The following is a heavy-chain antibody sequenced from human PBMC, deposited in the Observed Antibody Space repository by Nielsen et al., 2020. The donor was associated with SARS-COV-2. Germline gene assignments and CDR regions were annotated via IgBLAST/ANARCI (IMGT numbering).Heavy chain of an antibody. CDR2: INSDGSST. D-gene: IGHD6-13*01. J-gene: IGHJ6*02. Sequence: WIRQPPGKGLVWVSRINSDGSSTSYADSVKGRFTISRDNAKNTLYLQMNSLRAEDTAVYYCARGGYSSSWYNYYYYYYGMDVWGQGTTVTVSS. CDR3: ARGGYSSSWYNYYYYYYGMDV. V-gene: IGHV3-74*01.